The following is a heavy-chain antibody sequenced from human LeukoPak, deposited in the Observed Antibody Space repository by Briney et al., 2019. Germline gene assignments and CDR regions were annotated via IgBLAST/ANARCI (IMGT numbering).Heavy chain of an antibody. CDR1: GYTFTSYD. J-gene: IGHJ4*02. Sequence: ASVKVSCKASGYTFTSYDINWVRQATGQGLEWMGWMNPNSGNTGYAQKFQGRVTMTRDTSTSTVYMELSSLRSEDTAVYYCARVSPALTFDYWGQGTLVTVSS. CDR2: MNPNSGNT. V-gene: IGHV1-8*01. CDR3: ARVSPALTFDY. D-gene: IGHD3-16*01.